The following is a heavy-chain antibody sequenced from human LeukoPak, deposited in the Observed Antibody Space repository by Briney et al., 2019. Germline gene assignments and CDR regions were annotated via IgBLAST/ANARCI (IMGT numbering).Heavy chain of an antibody. Sequence: GGSLRLSCAGSGFTFSSHWMNWVRQAPGKGLEWVASIKDDGSEKHFLDSVNGRFAISRDNAKNSLYLQMSSLRAEDTAVYYCARRGITISGVLVYHYSGLDVWGQGTAVTVSS. CDR1: GFTFSSHW. CDR3: ARRGITISGVLVYHYSGLDV. CDR2: IKDDGSEK. V-gene: IGHV3-7*02. D-gene: IGHD3-3*01. J-gene: IGHJ6*02.